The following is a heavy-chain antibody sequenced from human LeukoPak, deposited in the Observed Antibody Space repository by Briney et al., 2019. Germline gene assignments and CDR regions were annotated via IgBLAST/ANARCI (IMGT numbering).Heavy chain of an antibody. CDR3: TRDYLGQQVNGMDV. CDR1: GFAFSIYD. J-gene: IGHJ6*02. CDR2: IGKAGDT. D-gene: IGHD1/OR15-1a*01. V-gene: IGHV3-13*01. Sequence: GGSLRLSCVASGFAFSIYDMHWVRQAAGKGLEWVSGIGKAGDTYYAGSVKGRFTISRENAKNSLYLEMNSLRVEDTAIYYCTRDYLGQQVNGMDVWGQGTTVTVSS.